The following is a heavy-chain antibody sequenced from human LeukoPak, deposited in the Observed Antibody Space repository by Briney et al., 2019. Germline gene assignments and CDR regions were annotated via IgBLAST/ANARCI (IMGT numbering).Heavy chain of an antibody. D-gene: IGHD3-3*01. V-gene: IGHV3-30*18. CDR1: GFIFSSYG. J-gene: IGHJ6*02. Sequence: GGSLRLSCAASGFIFSSYGMHWVRQAPGKGLEWVAVISYDGNYKYYADSVKGRFTISRDNSKNTLHLQMISLRAEDTAVYYCAKDLGGSGDFWSGYYDYYFYGMDVWGQGTTVTVSS. CDR2: ISYDGNYK. CDR3: AKDLGGSGDFWSGYYDYYFYGMDV.